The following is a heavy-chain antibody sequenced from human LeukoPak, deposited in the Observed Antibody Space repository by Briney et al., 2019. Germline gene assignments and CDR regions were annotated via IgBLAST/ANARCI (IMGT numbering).Heavy chain of an antibody. CDR1: GFTFSNAW. CDR3: TTGGLYLEWLLWY. CDR2: IKSKTDGGTT. D-gene: IGHD3-3*01. J-gene: IGHJ4*02. V-gene: IGHV3-15*01. Sequence: GGSLRLSCAASGFTFSNAWMSWVRQAPGKGLEWVGRIKSKTDGGTTDYAAPVKGRFTISRDDSKNTLYLQTNSLKTEDTAVYYCTTGGLYLEWLLWYWGQGTLVTVSS.